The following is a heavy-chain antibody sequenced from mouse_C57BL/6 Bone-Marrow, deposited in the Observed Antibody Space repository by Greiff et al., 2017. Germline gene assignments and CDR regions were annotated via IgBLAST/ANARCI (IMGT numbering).Heavy chain of an antibody. Sequence: EVKLMESGAELVRPGASVKLSCTASGFNIKDDYMHWVKQRPEQDLEWIGWIDPENGDTEYASKFQGKATITADTSSNTAYLQLSSLTSEDTAVYYCTTGMVTPYYYAMDYWGQGTSVTVSS. D-gene: IGHD2-3*01. CDR1: GFNIKDDY. CDR3: TTGMVTPYYYAMDY. CDR2: IDPENGDT. V-gene: IGHV14-4*01. J-gene: IGHJ4*01.